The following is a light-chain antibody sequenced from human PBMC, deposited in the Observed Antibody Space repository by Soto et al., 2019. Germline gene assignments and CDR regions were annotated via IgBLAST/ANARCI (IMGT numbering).Light chain of an antibody. Sequence: DIQMTQSPSSVSASVGDRVTITCRASQDISSWFAWYQQRPGKAPRLLIYAASTLQSGVPSRFSGSKSGTDFTLTITSLQPEDSATYYCQQAHTFPLTFGGGTKVDIK. V-gene: IGKV1D-12*01. CDR1: QDISSW. CDR3: QQAHTFPLT. CDR2: AAS. J-gene: IGKJ4*01.